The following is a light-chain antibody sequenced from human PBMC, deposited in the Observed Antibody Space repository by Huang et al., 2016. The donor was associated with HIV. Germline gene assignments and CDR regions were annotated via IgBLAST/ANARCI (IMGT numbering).Light chain of an antibody. CDR1: QSIGRN. Sequence: EIVLTQSPEFQSVAPKEKVTITCRASQSIGRNLNWYQLKPGQSPKLLMKSVSQSISGVPSRFSGSGSGAEFILTINSLEYEDAATYYCHQSSSLPYTFGGGTKVEIK. J-gene: IGKJ4*01. CDR3: HQSSSLPYT. V-gene: IGKV6-21*02. CDR2: SVS.